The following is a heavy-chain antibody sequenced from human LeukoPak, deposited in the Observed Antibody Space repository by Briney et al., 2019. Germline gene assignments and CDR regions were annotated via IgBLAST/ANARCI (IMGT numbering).Heavy chain of an antibody. CDR1: GFTFSNAW. CDR2: IKSKTDGGTT. D-gene: IGHD3-22*01. J-gene: IGHJ4*02. V-gene: IGHV3-15*01. Sequence: GGSLRLSCAASGFTFSNAWMSWVRQAPGKGLEWVGRIKSKTDGGTTDYAAPVKGKFTISRDDSKNTLYLQMNSLKTEDTAVYYCTTDQVGGYYDFDYWGQGTLVTVSS. CDR3: TTDQVGGYYDFDY.